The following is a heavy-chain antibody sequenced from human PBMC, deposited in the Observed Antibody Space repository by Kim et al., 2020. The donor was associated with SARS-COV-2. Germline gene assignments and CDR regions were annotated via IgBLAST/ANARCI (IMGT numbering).Heavy chain of an antibody. CDR2: IRSKAYGGTT. CDR1: GFTFGDYA. D-gene: IGHD3-16*02. Sequence: GGSLRLSCTASGFTFGDYAMSWFRQAPGKGLEWVGFIRSKAYGGTTEYAVSVKGRFTISRDDSKSIAYLQMNSLKTEDTAVYYCTRAGWGDYVWGSYRYTLDYWGRGTLVTVSS. CDR3: TRAGWGDYVWGSYRYTLDY. V-gene: IGHV3-49*03. J-gene: IGHJ4*02.